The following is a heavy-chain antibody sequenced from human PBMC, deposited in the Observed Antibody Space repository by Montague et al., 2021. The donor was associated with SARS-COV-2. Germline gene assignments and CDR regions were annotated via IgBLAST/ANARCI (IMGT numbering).Heavy chain of an antibody. CDR3: ARLPYDNSYGMDV. D-gene: IGHD3-9*01. V-gene: IGHV4-59*01. CDR1: GGSISTYY. CDR2: TDYSGST. J-gene: IGHJ6*02. Sequence: SETLSLTCTVSGGSISTYYWNWIRQFPGKGLEWIGYTDYSGSTNXNPSLQSRVIISVDRSKIQFSLKLNSVTAADTAIYYCARLPYDNSYGMDVWGQGTTVTVSS.